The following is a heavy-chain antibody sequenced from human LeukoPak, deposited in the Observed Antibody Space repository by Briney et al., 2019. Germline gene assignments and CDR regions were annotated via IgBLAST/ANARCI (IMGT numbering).Heavy chain of an antibody. CDR3: ASHYENLSGYYIYYFEY. CDR1: GYTLIELS. J-gene: IGHJ4*02. Sequence: WASVKVSCKVSGYTLIELSIHWVRQAPGKGLEWMGGFDPEDGETIYAQKFQGRVTMTEDTSTDTAYMELSSLRSEDTALYYCASHYENLSGYYIYYFEYWGQGTLVTVSS. D-gene: IGHD3-9*01. V-gene: IGHV1-24*01. CDR2: FDPEDGET.